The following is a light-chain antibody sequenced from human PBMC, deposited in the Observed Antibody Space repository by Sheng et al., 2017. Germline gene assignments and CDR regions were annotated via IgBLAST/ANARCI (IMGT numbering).Light chain of an antibody. V-gene: IGKV3-20*01. J-gene: IGKJ4*01. CDR2: GAS. CDR3: QQYGTSPLT. Sequence: EIVLTQSPGTLSLSPGERATLSCRASQTVSSNYLAWYQQKPGQAPRLCIYGASSRATGIPDRITGGGSGTDFTLTISRLEPEDFAVYYCQQYGTSPLTFGGGTKVEIK. CDR1: QTVSSNY.